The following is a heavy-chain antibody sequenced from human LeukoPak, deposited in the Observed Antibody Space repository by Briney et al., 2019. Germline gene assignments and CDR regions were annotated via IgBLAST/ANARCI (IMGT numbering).Heavy chain of an antibody. CDR3: AAEGGYNTFDY. CDR1: GFTFSNYA. CDR2: ISGDADST. D-gene: IGHD5-24*01. V-gene: IGHV3-23*01. J-gene: IGHJ4*02. Sequence: GGSLRLSCAAFGFTFSNYAMSWVRQAPGRGLEWVSAISGDADSTYYADSVKGRFTISRDNSKNTLYLQMNSLRAEDTAVYYCAAEGGYNTFDYWGQGTLVTVSS.